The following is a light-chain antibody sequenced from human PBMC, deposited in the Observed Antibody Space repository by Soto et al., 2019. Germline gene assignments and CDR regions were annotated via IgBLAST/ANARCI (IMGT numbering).Light chain of an antibody. CDR3: QQYGSSLTWT. CDR1: QSVSSNY. J-gene: IGKJ1*01. V-gene: IGKV3-20*01. CDR2: GAS. Sequence: ELVLTQSPGTLSLSPGERATLSCRASQSVSSNYLAWYQQKPGQTPRLLIYGASRRATGIPDRFSGSGSGTDSTLTISRLEPEDFAMYYCQQYGSSLTWTFGQGTKVEIK.